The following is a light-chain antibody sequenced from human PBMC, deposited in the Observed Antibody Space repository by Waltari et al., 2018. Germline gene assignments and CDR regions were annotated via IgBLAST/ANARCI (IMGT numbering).Light chain of an antibody. Sequence: AIQLTQSPSSLSASVGHRITITCRASQDIASALAWYVQKPGKAPQLLIYDASTLESGVPSRFSGSGSGTEFTLTISSLQPDDFATYYCQQYNSYSAFGQGTKVEIK. CDR3: QQYNSYSA. J-gene: IGKJ1*01. CDR1: QDIASA. CDR2: DAS. V-gene: IGKV1-13*02.